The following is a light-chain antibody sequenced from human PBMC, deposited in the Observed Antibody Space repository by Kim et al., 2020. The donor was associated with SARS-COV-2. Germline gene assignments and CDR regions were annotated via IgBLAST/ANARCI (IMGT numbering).Light chain of an antibody. CDR3: QQYDTWPT. J-gene: IGKJ4*01. V-gene: IGKV3D-15*01. Sequence: SVSPGGRATLSCRASQSVGSHLAWYQQKPGQAPSLLIYRASTRASDVPARFSGSGSGTEFTLTISSLQSEEFAIYYCQQYDTWPTFGGGTKVDIK. CDR2: RAS. CDR1: QSVGSH.